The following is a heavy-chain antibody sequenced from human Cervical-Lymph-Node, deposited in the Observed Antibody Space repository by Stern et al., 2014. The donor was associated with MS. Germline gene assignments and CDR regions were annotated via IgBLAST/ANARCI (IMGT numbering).Heavy chain of an antibody. V-gene: IGHV1-69*01. Sequence: VQLVESGAEVKKPGSSVKVSCKASGGTFSSYAISWVRQAPGPGLEWLGGIIPIFGTANHAQKFQGRVTITADESTSTAYMELSSLGSEDTAVYYCARGELKEGLVRGMDVWGQGTTVTVSS. J-gene: IGHJ6*02. CDR1: GGTFSSYA. CDR3: ARGELKEGLVRGMDV. CDR2: IIPIFGTA. D-gene: IGHD1-26*01.